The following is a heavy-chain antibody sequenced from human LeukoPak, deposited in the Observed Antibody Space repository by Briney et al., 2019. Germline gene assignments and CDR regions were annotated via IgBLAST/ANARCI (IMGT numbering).Heavy chain of an antibody. CDR1: GFNVSDYY. D-gene: IGHD5-24*01. Sequence: GGSLRLSWVASGFNVSDYYMNWVRQSRGEGREWGSYMRSGGGIIYYADSVKGLFTISRDNARNSLYLQMNSLRVDDTAVYYCAGGLLEAQGWLQWLGTVYSMDVWGQGTPVTVSS. CDR2: MRSGGGII. V-gene: IGHV3-11*01. J-gene: IGHJ6*02. CDR3: AGGLLEAQGWLQWLGTVYSMDV.